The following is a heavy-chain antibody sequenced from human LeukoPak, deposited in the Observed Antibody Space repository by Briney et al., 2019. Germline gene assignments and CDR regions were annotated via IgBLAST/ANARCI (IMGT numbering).Heavy chain of an antibody. CDR3: ARLTGSYFDY. Sequence: GGSLRLSCAASGFTFSSHGMHWGRQAPGKGLEWVALIWYDGSNKYYADSVKGRFTISRDNSKNTLYLQMNSLRAEDTAVYYCARLTGSYFDYWGQGTLVTVSS. CDR2: IWYDGSNK. J-gene: IGHJ4*02. D-gene: IGHD3-10*01. V-gene: IGHV3-33*01. CDR1: GFTFSSHG.